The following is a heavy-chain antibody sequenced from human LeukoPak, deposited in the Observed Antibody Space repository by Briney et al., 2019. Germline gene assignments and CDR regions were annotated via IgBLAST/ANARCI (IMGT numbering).Heavy chain of an antibody. CDR3: ARDLLTVTTDYYYYGMDV. CDR2: INPSGGST. CDR1: GYTFTIYY. D-gene: IGHD4-11*01. V-gene: IGHV1-46*01. J-gene: IGHJ6*02. Sequence: ASVKLSFTASGYTFTIYYMHWVRQAPGQGLEWMGVINPSGGSTSYAQKFQGRVTMTRDTSTSTVYMELSSLRAEDTAVYYRARDLLTVTTDYYYYGMDVWGQGTTVTVSS.